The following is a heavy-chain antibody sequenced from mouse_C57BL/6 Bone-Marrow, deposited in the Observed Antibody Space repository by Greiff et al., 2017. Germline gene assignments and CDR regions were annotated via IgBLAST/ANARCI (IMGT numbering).Heavy chain of an antibody. CDR1: GFTFSDYG. Sequence: EVKLVESGGGLVKPGGSLKLSCAASGFTFSDYGMHRVRQAPEKGLEWVAYISSGSSTIYYADTVKGRFAISRDNATNTLFLQMTSLRSEDTAMYYCARRLLLFDYWGQGTTLTVSS. V-gene: IGHV5-17*01. J-gene: IGHJ2*01. D-gene: IGHD2-3*01. CDR3: ARRLLLFDY. CDR2: ISSGSSTI.